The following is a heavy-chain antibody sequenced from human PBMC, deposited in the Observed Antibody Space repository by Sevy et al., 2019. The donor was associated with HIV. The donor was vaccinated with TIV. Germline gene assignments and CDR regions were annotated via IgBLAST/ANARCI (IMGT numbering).Heavy chain of an antibody. CDR3: TRWKAAQSIFDY. V-gene: IGHV3-49*04. D-gene: IGHD6-13*01. CDR2: LKSDVYGGTV. J-gene: IGHJ4*02. Sequence: GGSLRLSCTASGFTFGDYCMSWVRQAPGKGLEWVAFLKSDVYGGTVDHAASVRGRLVNSRDDSKTIAYLQMNDLKTEDTCVYYCTRWKAAQSIFDYWGQGALVTVSS. CDR1: GFTFGDYC.